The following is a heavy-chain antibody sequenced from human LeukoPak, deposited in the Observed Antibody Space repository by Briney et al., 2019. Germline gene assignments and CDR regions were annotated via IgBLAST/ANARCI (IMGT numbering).Heavy chain of an antibody. CDR2: ISAYNGDT. J-gene: IGHJ5*02. Sequence: GASVKVSCKASGYTFNTFGVVWVRQAPGQGLEWMGWISAYNGDTSYAQNLQGRATMTTDTSTNTAYMELRSLRSDDTAVHYCARSGDGNWFDPWGQGTLGTVSS. V-gene: IGHV1-18*01. CDR1: GYTFNTFG. CDR3: ARSGDGNWFDP. D-gene: IGHD3-10*01.